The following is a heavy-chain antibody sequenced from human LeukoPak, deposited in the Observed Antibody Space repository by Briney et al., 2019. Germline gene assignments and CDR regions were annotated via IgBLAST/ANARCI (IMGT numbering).Heavy chain of an antibody. V-gene: IGHV1-18*01. D-gene: IGHD2-2*01. CDR1: GYTFTSYG. CDR2: ISAYNGNT. Sequence: GASVKVSCKASGYTFTSYGISWVRQAPGQGLEWMGWISAYNGNTNYAQKLQGRVTMTRDTSIATSYMEVDSLTSDDTAVYYCARESACGTTNCLAPADWLDPWGQGTLVIVSS. CDR3: ARESACGTTNCLAPADWLDP. J-gene: IGHJ5*02.